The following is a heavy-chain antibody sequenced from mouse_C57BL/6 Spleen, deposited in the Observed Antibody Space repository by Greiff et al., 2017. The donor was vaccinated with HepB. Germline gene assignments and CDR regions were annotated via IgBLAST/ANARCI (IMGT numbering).Heavy chain of an antibody. V-gene: IGHV1-54*01. Sequence: VQLQQSGAELVRPGTSVKVSCKASGYAFTNYLIGWVKQRPGQGLEWIGVINPGSGGTNYNEKFKGKATLTADKSSSTAYMQLSSLTSEDSAVYFCAIYDYDEGYWGQGTTLTGSS. CDR2: INPGSGGT. CDR3: AIYDYDEGY. J-gene: IGHJ2*01. D-gene: IGHD2-4*01. CDR1: GYAFTNYL.